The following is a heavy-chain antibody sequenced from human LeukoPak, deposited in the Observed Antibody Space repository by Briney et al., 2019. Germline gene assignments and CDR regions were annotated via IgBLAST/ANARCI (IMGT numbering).Heavy chain of an antibody. CDR3: ARARPRYSSSWYSDYFDY. CDR2: INHSGST. CDR1: GGSFSGYY. V-gene: IGHV4-34*01. Sequence: SSETVSLTCAVYGGSFSGYYWSWIRQPPGKGLEWIGEINHSGSTNYNPSLKSRVTISVDTSKNHFSLKLSSVTAADTAVYYCARARPRYSSSWYSDYFDYWGQGTPVTVSS. D-gene: IGHD6-13*01. J-gene: IGHJ4*02.